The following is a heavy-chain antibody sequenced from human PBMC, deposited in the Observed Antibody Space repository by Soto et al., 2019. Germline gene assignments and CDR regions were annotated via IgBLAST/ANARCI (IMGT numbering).Heavy chain of an antibody. CDR2: ISFDGGDS. CDR3: ARTEHGYNAFDF. D-gene: IGHD5-12*01. CDR1: GFVFSDYG. V-gene: IGHV3-30*09. J-gene: IGHJ4*02. Sequence: QVVLVESGGGVVQPGKSLRLSCAASGFVFSDYGLHWIRQTPGKGLEWLTFISFDGGDSYYADSVKGRFAISRDTSTNTLYLQMNSLRPEDTAVYFCARTEHGYNAFDFWGRGTLVTVSS.